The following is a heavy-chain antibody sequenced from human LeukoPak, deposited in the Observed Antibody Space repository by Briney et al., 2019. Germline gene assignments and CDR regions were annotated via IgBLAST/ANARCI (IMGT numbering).Heavy chain of an antibody. J-gene: IGHJ5*02. CDR1: GGSISSYY. CDR3: VRVGSSGWYENWFDP. Sequence: SETLSLTCTVSGGSISSYYWSWIRQPPGKGLEWIGYIYYSGSTNYNPSLKSRVTISVDTSKNQFSLKLSSVTAAGTAVYYCVRVGSSGWYENWFDPWGQGTLVTVSS. V-gene: IGHV4-59*01. D-gene: IGHD6-19*01. CDR2: IYYSGST.